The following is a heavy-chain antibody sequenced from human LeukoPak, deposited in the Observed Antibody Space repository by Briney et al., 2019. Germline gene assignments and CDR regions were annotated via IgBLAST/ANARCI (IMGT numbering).Heavy chain of an antibody. D-gene: IGHD4-23*01. CDR1: GFTFDDYA. J-gene: IGHJ3*02. CDR3: AKDRGTTVITLGMIGFDI. Sequence: PGGSLRLSCAASGFTFDDYAMHWVRQAPGKGLEWVSGITWNSGSIGYADSVKGRFTISRDNAKNSLYLQMNSLRAEDTALYYCAKDRGTTVITLGMIGFDIWGQGTMVTVSS. CDR2: ITWNSGSI. V-gene: IGHV3-9*01.